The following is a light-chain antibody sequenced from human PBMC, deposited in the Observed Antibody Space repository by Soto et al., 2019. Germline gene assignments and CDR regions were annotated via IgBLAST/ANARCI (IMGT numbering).Light chain of an antibody. V-gene: IGKV3-20*01. CDR2: DAS. J-gene: IGKJ5*01. Sequence: EIVLTQSPGTLSLSPGERATLSCRASQSVDSSYLAWYQQKPGQAPRLLIYDASARATGIPDRFSGSGSGTDFTLTISRLEPEEFAVYYCQQYGSSPITFGQGTRLEIK. CDR1: QSVDSSY. CDR3: QQYGSSPIT.